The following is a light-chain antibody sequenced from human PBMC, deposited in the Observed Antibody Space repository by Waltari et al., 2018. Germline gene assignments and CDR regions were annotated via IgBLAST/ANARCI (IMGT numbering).Light chain of an antibody. J-gene: IGLJ1*01. CDR2: RNN. V-gene: IGLV1-47*01. Sequence: GQRVTISCSGSSSNIGSNYVYWYQQLPGTAPKLLIYRNNQRPSGVPDRFSGSKSGTSASLASSGLRSEDEADYYCAAWDDSLSGFYVFGTGTKVTVL. CDR3: AAWDDSLSGFYV. CDR1: SSNIGSNY.